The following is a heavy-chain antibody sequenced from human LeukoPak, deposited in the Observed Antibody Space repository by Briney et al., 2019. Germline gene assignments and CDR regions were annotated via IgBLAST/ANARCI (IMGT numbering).Heavy chain of an antibody. CDR3: ARDSDIYYFDY. Sequence: PGGSLRLSCAASGFTFSSYSMNWVRQAPGEGLEWVSSISSSSSYIYYADSVKGRFTISRDNAKNSLYLQMNSLRAEDTAVYYCARDSDIYYFDYWGQGTLVTVSS. V-gene: IGHV3-21*01. J-gene: IGHJ4*02. CDR1: GFTFSSYS. CDR2: ISSSSSYI. D-gene: IGHD2-15*01.